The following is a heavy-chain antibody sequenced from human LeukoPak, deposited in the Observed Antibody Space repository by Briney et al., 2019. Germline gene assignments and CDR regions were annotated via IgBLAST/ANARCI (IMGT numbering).Heavy chain of an antibody. J-gene: IGHJ5*02. CDR2: IYYSGST. CDR1: GGSISSGDYY. D-gene: IGHD3-22*01. Sequence: SQTLSLTCTVSGGSISSGDYYWSWIRQPPGKGLEWIGYIYYSGSTYYNPSLKSRVTISVDTSKNQFSLKLSSVTAADTAVYYCARAPLGYYYDSSGYYSNWFDPRGQGTLVTVSS. CDR3: ARAPLGYYYDSSGYYSNWFDP. V-gene: IGHV4-30-4*01.